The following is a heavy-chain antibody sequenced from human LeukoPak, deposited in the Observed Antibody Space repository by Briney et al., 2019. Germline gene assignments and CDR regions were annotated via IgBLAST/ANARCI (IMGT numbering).Heavy chain of an antibody. J-gene: IGHJ3*01. CDR3: SLWFGEPRAFDF. CDR1: GFTFSSYS. D-gene: IGHD3-10*01. CDR2: ISGRSDSI. Sequence: GGSLRLSCAASGFTFSSYSMNWVRQAPGKGLEWVSSISGRSDSIYYADSGKGRFIISRDNAKDSVYLQVNSLRAEDTAVYYCSLWFGEPRAFDFRGQGTMVTVFS. V-gene: IGHV3-21*04.